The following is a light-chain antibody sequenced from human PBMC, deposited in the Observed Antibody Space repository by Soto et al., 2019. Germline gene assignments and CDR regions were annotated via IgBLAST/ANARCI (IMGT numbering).Light chain of an antibody. V-gene: IGKV3-20*01. CDR2: GAS. CDR1: QTVTNNY. Sequence: EIVLTQSPGTLSLSPGARATLSFRASQTVTNNYLAWYQQKPGQAPRLVMSGASSRATAIPDRFSGGGSETDFTLTISRLEPEDFAVYYCHQYDSSYTFGQGTKLEIK. CDR3: HQYDSSYT. J-gene: IGKJ2*01.